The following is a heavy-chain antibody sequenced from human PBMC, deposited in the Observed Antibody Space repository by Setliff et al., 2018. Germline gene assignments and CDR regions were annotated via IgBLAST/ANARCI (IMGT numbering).Heavy chain of an antibody. V-gene: IGHV4-59*02. CDR1: GASVSTHY. J-gene: IGHJ4*02. CDR3: AGRPQNTPMGPCDY. CDR2: TYYIGAT. Sequence: SETLSLTCTVSGASVSTHYWSWVRQPPGKGLEWIGHTYYIGATKYNPSLKGRVTISVDTSKNQVSLKMNFVTAADTAIYYCAGRPQNTPMGPCDYWGQGTLVTVSS. D-gene: IGHD5-18*01.